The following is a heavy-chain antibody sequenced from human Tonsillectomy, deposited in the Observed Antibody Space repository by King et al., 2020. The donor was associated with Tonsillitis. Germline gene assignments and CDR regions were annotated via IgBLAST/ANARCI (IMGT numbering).Heavy chain of an antibody. CDR3: ARDTGGWRAFDD. CDR1: GYSFTDYS. J-gene: IGHJ5*02. CDR2: INPDSGGA. Sequence: VQLVESGAEVKKPGASVKVSCQASGYSFTDYSIHWVRQAPGQGLEWMGRINPDSGGADYPVRFEGRVTMTRDMYARSVYLELSRLKSDDTAVYFCARDTGGWRAFDDWGQGTLVTVSS. V-gene: IGHV1-2*06. D-gene: IGHD6-19*01.